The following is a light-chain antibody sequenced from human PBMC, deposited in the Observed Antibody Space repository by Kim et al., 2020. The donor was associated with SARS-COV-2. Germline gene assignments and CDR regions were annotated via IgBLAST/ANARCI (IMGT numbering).Light chain of an antibody. CDR1: QSVSSN. CDR2: GAS. Sequence: EIMMTQSPATLSVSPGERDTLSCRASQSVSSNLAWYQQKPGQAPRLLIYGASTRATDIPARFSGSGSGTEFTLTISSLHSEDYGVYYCQQYNNSHRWITFGQGTRVEIK. CDR3: QQYNNSHRWIT. J-gene: IGKJ5*01. V-gene: IGKV3-15*01.